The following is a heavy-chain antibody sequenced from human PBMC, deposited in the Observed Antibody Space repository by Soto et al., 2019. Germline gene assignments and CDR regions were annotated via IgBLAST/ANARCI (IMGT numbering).Heavy chain of an antibody. D-gene: IGHD2-8*01. CDR2: IGTAGDT. CDR3: ARGGLYCTNGVCYKDYYYYMDV. V-gene: IGHV3-13*01. CDR1: GFTFSSYD. J-gene: IGHJ6*03. Sequence: EVQLVESGGGLVQPGGSLRLSCAASGFTFSSYDMHWVRQATGKGLEWVSAIGTAGDTYYPGSVKGRFTISRENAKNSLYLQMNSLRAGDTAVYYCARGGLYCTNGVCYKDYYYYMDVWGKGTTVTVSS.